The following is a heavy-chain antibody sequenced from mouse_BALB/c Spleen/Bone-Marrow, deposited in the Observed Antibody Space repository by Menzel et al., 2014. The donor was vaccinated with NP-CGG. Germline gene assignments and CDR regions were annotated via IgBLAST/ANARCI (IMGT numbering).Heavy chain of an antibody. Sequence: EVQVVESGGGMVQPQGSLKLSCAASGFTFKTYAMNWVRQTPGKGLEWVARIRSKSNNYATYYVDSVKDRFTISRDDSQSMLFLQMNNLKTEDTAMYYCVLGRDRFAYWGQGTLVTVSA. CDR1: GFTFKTYA. J-gene: IGHJ3*01. CDR2: IRSKSNNYAT. D-gene: IGHD4-1*01. CDR3: VLGRDRFAY. V-gene: IGHV10-1*02.